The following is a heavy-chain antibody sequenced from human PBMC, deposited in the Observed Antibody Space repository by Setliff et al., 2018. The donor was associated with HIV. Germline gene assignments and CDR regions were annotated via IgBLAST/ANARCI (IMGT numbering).Heavy chain of an antibody. J-gene: IGHJ4*02. D-gene: IGHD3-22*01. Sequence: SETLSLTCTVSGGSISTYYWSWIRQPPGKGLEWIGYIFYSGSTNYNPSLKSRVTISVDTSKNQFSLKLSSVTASDTAVYYCARNQQTYYYDSSGYYFDYWGQGTLVTVSS. CDR1: GGSISTYY. CDR2: IFYSGST. CDR3: ARNQQTYYYDSSGYYFDY. V-gene: IGHV4-59*08.